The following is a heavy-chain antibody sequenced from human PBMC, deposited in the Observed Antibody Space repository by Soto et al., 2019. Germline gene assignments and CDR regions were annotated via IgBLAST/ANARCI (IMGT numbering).Heavy chain of an antibody. J-gene: IGHJ6*03. Sequence: ASVKVSCKASGYTFTSYYMHWVRQAPGQGLEWMGIINPSGGSTSYAQKFQGRVTMTRDTSTSTVYMELSSLRSEDTAVYYRGRGLGYCSSTSCYVDYYYYMDVWGKGTMVTVSS. CDR1: GYTFTSYY. V-gene: IGHV1-46*03. CDR2: INPSGGST. D-gene: IGHD2-2*01. CDR3: GRGLGYCSSTSCYVDYYYYMDV.